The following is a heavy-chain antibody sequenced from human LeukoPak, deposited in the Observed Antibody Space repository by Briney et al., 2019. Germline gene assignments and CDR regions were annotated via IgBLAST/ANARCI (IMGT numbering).Heavy chain of an antibody. D-gene: IGHD7-27*01. J-gene: IGHJ4*02. CDR3: AREGNGGSLYYFDY. V-gene: IGHV4-39*07. CDR1: GFTFSSYA. Sequence: AGGSLRLSCAASGFTFSSYAMSWVRQPPGKGLEWIGSIYYSGSTYYNPSLKSRVTISVDTSKNQFSLKLSSVTAADTAVYYCAREGNGGSLYYFDYWGQGTLVTVSS. CDR2: IYYSGST.